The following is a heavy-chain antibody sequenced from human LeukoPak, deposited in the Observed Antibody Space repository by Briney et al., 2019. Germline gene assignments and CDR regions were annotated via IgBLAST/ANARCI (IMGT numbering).Heavy chain of an antibody. CDR1: GFSFGNYW. CDR2: IKQDGGEK. CDR3: ARDRYYYNYEAFV. Sequence: PGGSLRLSCEASGFSFGNYWMSWVRQAPGRGLEWVSNIKQDGGEKLYVDSVKGRFTISRDNAKNSLFLQMNSLRVEDTAEYFCARDRYYYNYEAFVWGRGAQVIVSS. J-gene: IGHJ2*01. V-gene: IGHV3-7*01. D-gene: IGHD3-10*01.